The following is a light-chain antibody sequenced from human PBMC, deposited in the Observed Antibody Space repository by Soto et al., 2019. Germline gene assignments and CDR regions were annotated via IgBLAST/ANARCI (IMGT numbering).Light chain of an antibody. CDR3: FRHDLYPWT. J-gene: IGKJ1*01. CDR1: QGISNY. V-gene: IGKV1-17*03. Sequence: DIQMTHSPSAMSASVGDRVNITCRSSQGISNYLAWFQLKPGKVPNRLMYAASTLQSGVPSRFSGSGSGTEFTLTISSLQPEDFATYYCFRHDLYPWTFGQGNKLEFK. CDR2: AAS.